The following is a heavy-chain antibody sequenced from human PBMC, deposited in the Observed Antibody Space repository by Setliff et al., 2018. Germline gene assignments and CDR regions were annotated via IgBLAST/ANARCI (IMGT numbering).Heavy chain of an antibody. J-gene: IGHJ6*03. CDR1: GGFIRDYY. Sequence: LSLTCTVSGGFIRDYYWNWIRQSPGKGLEWIGYIYYRGTTNYNSSLKSRVTISIDMSKNQFSLKLSSVTAADTAVYYCARWRVRDSGYYPRLSYMDVWGKGTTVTVSS. D-gene: IGHD3-22*01. V-gene: IGHV4-59*08. CDR2: IYYRGTT. CDR3: ARWRVRDSGYYPRLSYMDV.